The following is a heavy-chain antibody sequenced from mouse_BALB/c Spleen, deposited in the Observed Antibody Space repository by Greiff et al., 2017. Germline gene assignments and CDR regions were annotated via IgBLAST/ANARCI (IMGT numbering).Heavy chain of an antibody. V-gene: IGHV1-69*02. CDR1: GYTFTSYW. D-gene: IGHD2-4*01. Sequence: QVQLQQPGAELVRPGASVKLSCKASGYTFTSYWINWVKQRPGQGLEWIGNIYPSDSYTNYNQKFKDKATLTVDKSSSTAYMQLSSPTSEDSAVYYCTRCQYDYDEGYYAMDYWGQGTSVTVSS. CDR2: IYPSDSYT. CDR3: TRCQYDYDEGYYAMDY. J-gene: IGHJ4*01.